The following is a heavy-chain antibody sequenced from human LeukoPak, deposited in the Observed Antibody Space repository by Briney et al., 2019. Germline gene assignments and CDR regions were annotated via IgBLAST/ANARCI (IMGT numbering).Heavy chain of an antibody. J-gene: IGHJ6*03. CDR3: AKEEICANGVWSSCMDV. Sequence: GGSLRLSCAASGFTISSNWMHWVRQAPGKGLLWVSRINSDGSDISYADSVKGRFTISRDNVKNTLYLQMRSLRVDQTAVYDCAKEEICANGVWSSCMDVWGRGTTVTVSS. CDR2: INSDGSDI. V-gene: IGHV3-74*01. D-gene: IGHD2-8*01. CDR1: GFTISSNW.